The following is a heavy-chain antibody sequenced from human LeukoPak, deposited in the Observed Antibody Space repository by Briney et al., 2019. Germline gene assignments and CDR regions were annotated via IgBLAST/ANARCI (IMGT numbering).Heavy chain of an antibody. V-gene: IGHV4-39*01. J-gene: IGHJ6*03. CDR1: GGSISSSDYY. D-gene: IGHD3-22*01. CDR3: ARRVTMIVVGIPPYMDV. Sequence: SETLSLTCTVSGGSISSSDYYWGWIRQPPGKGLEWIGTIYYSGTTYYNPSLKSRLTMSVDTSKNQFSLKLSSVTAADTAVYYCARRVTMIVVGIPPYMDVWGKGTTVTISS. CDR2: IYYSGTT.